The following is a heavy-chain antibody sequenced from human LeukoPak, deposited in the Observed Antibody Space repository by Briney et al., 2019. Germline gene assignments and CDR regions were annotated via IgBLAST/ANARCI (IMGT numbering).Heavy chain of an antibody. CDR1: GGIFGSYA. V-gene: IGHV1-69*06. J-gene: IGHJ4*02. D-gene: IGHD3-16*02. CDR2: IIPIFDTP. CDR3: AKGSRLREAGSYRF. Sequence: SVKVSCKVSGGIFGSYAINWVRQAPGQGLEWLGRIIPIFDTPNYPQTFQGRVTISADKSTRTVYMELISLRSEDTAFYCAKGSRLREAGSYRFWGQGTLVTVSS.